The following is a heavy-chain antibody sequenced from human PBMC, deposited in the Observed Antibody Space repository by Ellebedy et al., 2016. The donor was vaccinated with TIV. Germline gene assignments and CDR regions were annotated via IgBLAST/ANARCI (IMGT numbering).Heavy chain of an antibody. V-gene: IGHV3-30-3*01. Sequence: GGSLRLSXAASGFTFSSYAMHWVRQAPGKGLEWVAVISYDGSNKYYADSVKGRFTISRDNSKNTLYLQMNSLRAEDTAVYYCARDKRSSWYLDYWGQGTLVTVSS. D-gene: IGHD6-13*01. CDR3: ARDKRSSWYLDY. CDR2: ISYDGSNK. CDR1: GFTFSSYA. J-gene: IGHJ4*02.